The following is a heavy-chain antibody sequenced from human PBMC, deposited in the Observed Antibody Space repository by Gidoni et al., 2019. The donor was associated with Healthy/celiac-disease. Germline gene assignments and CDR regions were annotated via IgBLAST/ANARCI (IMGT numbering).Heavy chain of an antibody. CDR2: IRGSGGST. J-gene: IGHJ3*02. CDR3: AKVQQLVKGLDAFDI. V-gene: IGHV3-23*01. Sequence: EVQLLESGGGLVHPGGSLRLPCAASGFTFSSYAMSWVRQAPGKGLEWVSAIRGSGGSTYYADSVKGRFTISRDNSKNTLYLQMNSLRAEDTAVYYCAKVQQLVKGLDAFDIWGQGTMVTVSS. CDR1: GFTFSSYA. D-gene: IGHD6-13*01.